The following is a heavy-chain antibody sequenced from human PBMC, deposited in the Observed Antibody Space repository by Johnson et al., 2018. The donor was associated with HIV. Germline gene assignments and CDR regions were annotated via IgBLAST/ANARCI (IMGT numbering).Heavy chain of an antibody. CDR2: IGTAGDT. CDR1: GFTFSSYD. V-gene: IGHV3-13*01. J-gene: IGHJ3*02. D-gene: IGHD2-2*01. CDR3: ARGGLGYQNIHDPFDI. Sequence: VQLVESGGGVVRPGGSLRLSCAASGFTFSSYDMHWVRQATGKGLEWVSAIGTAGDTYYPGSVKGRLTISRDNAKNSLYLQMNSLRAEDTAVYFCARGGLGYQNIHDPFDIWGQGTMVTVSS.